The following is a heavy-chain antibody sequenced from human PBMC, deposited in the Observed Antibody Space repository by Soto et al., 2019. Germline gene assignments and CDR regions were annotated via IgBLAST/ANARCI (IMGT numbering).Heavy chain of an antibody. D-gene: IGHD5-18*01. CDR2: IYYSGST. V-gene: IGHV4-39*01. CDR1: GGSISSSSYY. J-gene: IGHJ4*02. CDR3: ARPKPDTTNLGPFDY. Sequence: SETLSLTCTVSGGSISSSSYYWGWIRQPPGKGLEWIGSIYYSGSTYYNPSLKSRVTISVDTSKNQFSLKLSSVTAADTAVYYCARPKPDTTNLGPFDYWGQGTLVTVSS.